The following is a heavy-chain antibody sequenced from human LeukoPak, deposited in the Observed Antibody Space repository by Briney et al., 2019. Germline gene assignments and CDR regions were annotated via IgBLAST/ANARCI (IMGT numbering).Heavy chain of an antibody. CDR3: ARGKDGYNYYFDY. V-gene: IGHV1-69*01. J-gene: IGHJ4*02. CDR2: IIPIFGTA. D-gene: IGHD5-24*01. Sequence: GIIPIFGTANYAQKFQGRVTITADESTSTAYMELSSLRSEDTAVYYRARGKDGYNYYFDYWGQGTLVTVSS.